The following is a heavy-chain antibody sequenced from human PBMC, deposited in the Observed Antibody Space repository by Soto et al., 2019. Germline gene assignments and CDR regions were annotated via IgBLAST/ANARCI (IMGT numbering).Heavy chain of an antibody. D-gene: IGHD1-1*01. Sequence: PSETLSLTCTVSGGSISSYYWNWIRQPPGKGLEWIGDIYYGGGTNYNPSLKSRVTLSVDTSKNQFSLKLNSVTAADTALYYCARTSTSRTRFDYWGQGTLATVTS. J-gene: IGHJ4*02. CDR3: ARTSTSRTRFDY. CDR2: IYYGGGT. CDR1: GGSISSYY. V-gene: IGHV4-59*12.